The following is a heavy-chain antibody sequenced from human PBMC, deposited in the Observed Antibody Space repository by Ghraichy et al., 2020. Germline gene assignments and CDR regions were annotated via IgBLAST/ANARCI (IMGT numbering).Heavy chain of an antibody. D-gene: IGHD4-23*01. V-gene: IGHV3-48*03. J-gene: IGHJ4*02. Sequence: GGSLRLSCAASGFTFSSYEMNWVRQAPGKGLEWVSYISSSGDTIYYADSVKGRFTISRDNAKNSLYLQMNSLRADDTALYYCARVRLGGSDFNYWGQGTLVTVSS. CDR3: ARVRLGGSDFNY. CDR2: ISSSGDTI. CDR1: GFTFSSYE.